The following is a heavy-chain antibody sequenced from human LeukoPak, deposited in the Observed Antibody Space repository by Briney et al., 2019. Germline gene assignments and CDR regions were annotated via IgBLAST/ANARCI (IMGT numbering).Heavy chain of an antibody. V-gene: IGHV1-2*02. D-gene: IGHD4-23*01. CDR1: GYTFTGYY. CDR3: ARSSTVVTHGDY. Sequence: ASVNVSCKASGYTFTGYYMHWVRQAPGQGLEWMGWINPNSGGTSYAQKFQGRVTMTRDTSTSTVYMELSSLRSEDTAVYYCARSSTVVTHGDYWGQGTLVTVSS. J-gene: IGHJ4*02. CDR2: INPNSGGT.